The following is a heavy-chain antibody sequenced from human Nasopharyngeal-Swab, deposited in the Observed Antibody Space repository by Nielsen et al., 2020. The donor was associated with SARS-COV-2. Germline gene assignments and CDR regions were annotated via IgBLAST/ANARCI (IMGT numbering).Heavy chain of an antibody. CDR2: ISYDGSNK. V-gene: IGHV3-30*19. CDR1: GGSFSGNY. CDR3: ARDHSGSHFDY. J-gene: IGHJ4*02. D-gene: IGHD5-12*01. Sequence: LSLTCAFYGGSFSGNYWHWVRQAPGKGLEWVAVISYDGSNKYYADSVKGRFTISRDNSKNTLYLQMNSLRAEDTAVYYCARDHSGSHFDYWGQGTLVTVSS.